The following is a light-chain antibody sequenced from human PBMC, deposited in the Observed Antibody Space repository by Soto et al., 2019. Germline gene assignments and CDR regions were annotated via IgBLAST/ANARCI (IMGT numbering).Light chain of an antibody. J-gene: IGKJ4*02. CDR2: KAS. Sequence: DIQITQSPSTLSASLGDRVTITCRASQSISSWLAWYQQKPGKAPKLLIYKASSLESGVPSRFSGSGSGTEFTLTISSLQPDDFATYYCQQYNSYSWTFGGGTKVDIK. CDR3: QQYNSYSWT. V-gene: IGKV1-5*03. CDR1: QSISSW.